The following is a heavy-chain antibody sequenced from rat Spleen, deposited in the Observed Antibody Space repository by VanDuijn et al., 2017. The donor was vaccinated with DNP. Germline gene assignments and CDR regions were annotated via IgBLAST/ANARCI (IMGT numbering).Heavy chain of an antibody. CDR3: TREGTALFAY. D-gene: IGHD1-11*01. CDR1: GFSLTSYH. CDR2: IQSGGSP. J-gene: IGHJ3*01. Sequence: QVQLKESGPGLVQPSQTLSLTCTVSGFSLTSYHVHWVRQPPGKGLEWMGRIQSGGSPDYKSALKSRLSISRDTSKNQVFLKMNGLQTEDTAFYFCTREGTALFAYWGQGTLVTVSS. V-gene: IGHV2-27*01.